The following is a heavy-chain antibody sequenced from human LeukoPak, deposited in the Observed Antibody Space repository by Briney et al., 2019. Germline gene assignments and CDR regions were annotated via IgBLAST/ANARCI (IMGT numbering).Heavy chain of an antibody. J-gene: IGHJ4*02. D-gene: IGHD5-24*01. CDR1: GGSINAYY. V-gene: IGHV4-59*12. CDR3: AKDRNAWPTNFDS. Sequence: PSETLSLTCTVSGGSINAYYWSWIRQPPGKGLEWIAYVRDNGENNYNPSLKSRVAISVDTANNQISLRLNFVTAADTAIYYCAKDRNAWPTNFDSWGQGTLVTVSA. CDR2: VRDNGEN.